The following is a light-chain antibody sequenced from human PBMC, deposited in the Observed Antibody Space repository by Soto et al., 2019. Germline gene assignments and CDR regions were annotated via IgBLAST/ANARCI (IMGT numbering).Light chain of an antibody. CDR3: QQANSFPLT. Sequence: DIQMTQAPSSVSASVGDRVSITCRASQGISSWLACYHQKPGRATKLLIYTGSSLQSGVPSRFSGTGSGTDVTLTISSLQPEDVATYYCQQANSFPLTFGGGTKVEIK. CDR1: QGISSW. CDR2: TGS. V-gene: IGKV1-12*01. J-gene: IGKJ4*01.